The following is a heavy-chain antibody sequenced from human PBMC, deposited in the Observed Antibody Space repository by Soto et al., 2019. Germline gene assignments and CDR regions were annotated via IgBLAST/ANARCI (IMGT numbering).Heavy chain of an antibody. Sequence: SETLSLTCTVSGGSVSSGSYYWSWIRQPPGKGLEWIGYIYYSGSTNYNPSLKSRVTISVDTSKNQFSLKLSSVTAADTAVYYCARDRRTKYYYDSSGYYQGGGAFDIWGQGTMVTVSS. CDR1: GGSVSSGSYY. D-gene: IGHD3-22*01. V-gene: IGHV4-61*01. CDR3: ARDRRTKYYYDSSGYYQGGGAFDI. CDR2: IYYSGST. J-gene: IGHJ3*02.